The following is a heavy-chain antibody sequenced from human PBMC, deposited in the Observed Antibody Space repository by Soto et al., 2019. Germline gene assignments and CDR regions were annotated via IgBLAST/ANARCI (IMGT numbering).Heavy chain of an antibody. V-gene: IGHV4-39*01. D-gene: IGHD6-19*01. CDR2: IYYSGST. CDR1: GGSISSSSYY. J-gene: IGHJ4*02. CDR3: ARHIAVAGTVEGTFDY. Sequence: SETLSLTCTVSGGSISSSSYYWGWIRQPPGKGLEWIGSIYYSGSTYYNPSLKSRVTISVDTSKNQFSLKLSSVTAADTAVYYCARHIAVAGTVEGTFDYWGQGTLVTVSS.